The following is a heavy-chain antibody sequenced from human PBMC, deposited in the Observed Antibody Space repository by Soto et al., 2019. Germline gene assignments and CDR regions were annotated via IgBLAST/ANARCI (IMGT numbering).Heavy chain of an antibody. D-gene: IGHD3-22*01. J-gene: IGHJ6*02. Sequence: GASVKVSCKASGGTFSSYAISWVRQAPGQGLEWMGGIIPIFGTANYAQKFQGRVTITADESTSTAYMELSSLRSEDTAVYYCARGSPYYYDSSGYFGMDVWGQGTTVTVSS. CDR2: IIPIFGTA. V-gene: IGHV1-69*13. CDR3: ARGSPYYYDSSGYFGMDV. CDR1: GGTFSSYA.